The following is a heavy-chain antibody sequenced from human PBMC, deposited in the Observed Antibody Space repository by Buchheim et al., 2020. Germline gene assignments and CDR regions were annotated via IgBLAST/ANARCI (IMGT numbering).Heavy chain of an antibody. CDR3: ARGPGIGTGYHNWFDP. V-gene: IGHV4-34*01. D-gene: IGHD1-14*01. CDR2: INHSGST. J-gene: IGHJ5*02. CDR1: GGSFSGYY. Sequence: QVQLQQWGAGLLKPSETLSLTCAVYGGSFSGYYWSWIRQPPGEGLEWIGEINHSGSTNYNPSLKSRVTISVDTSKNQFSLKLSSVTAADTAVYYCARGPGIGTGYHNWFDPWGQGTL.